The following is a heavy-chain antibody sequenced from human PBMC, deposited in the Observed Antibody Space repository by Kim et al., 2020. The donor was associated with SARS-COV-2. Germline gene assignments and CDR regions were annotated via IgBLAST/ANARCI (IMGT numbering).Heavy chain of an antibody. CDR3: ARVESGQMGLSLY. D-gene: IGHD3-3*01. Sequence: GGSLRLSCAASGFTFDISAMHWVRQAPGKGLEWVSSISGGGKSLYYAASMKGRFTISRDNSKNSLYLQLNSLRAEDTAVYYCARVESGQMGLSLYCGQGT. CDR1: GFTFDISA. CDR2: ISGGGKSL. J-gene: IGHJ4*02. V-gene: IGHV3-21*01.